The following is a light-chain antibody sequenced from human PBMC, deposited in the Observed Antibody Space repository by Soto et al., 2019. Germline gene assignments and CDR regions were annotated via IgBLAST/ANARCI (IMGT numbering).Light chain of an antibody. J-gene: IGKJ2*01. CDR1: QGISSW. Sequence: DIQMTQSPSPLSASVGDRVTITCRASQGISSWLAWNQQKPGTAPKLLIYKASTLESGIPSRFRGIRSGTEFTLSVSSLQPDDFVTYYSQQYNDSFPYTFGQGTKLEIK. V-gene: IGKV1-5*03. CDR3: QQYNDSFPYT. CDR2: KAS.